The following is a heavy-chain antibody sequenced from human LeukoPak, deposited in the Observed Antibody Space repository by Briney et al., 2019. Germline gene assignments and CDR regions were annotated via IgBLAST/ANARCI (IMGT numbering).Heavy chain of an antibody. V-gene: IGHV4-59*01. CDR1: GDSISSYY. CDR2: IYYSGST. J-gene: IGHJ3*02. Sequence: PSETLSLTCTVSGDSISSYYWSWIRQPPGKGLEWIGYIYYSGSTNYNPSLKSRVTISVDTSKNQFSLKLSSVTAADTAVYYCARVLADSTDAFDIWGQGTMVTVSS. D-gene: IGHD2-15*01. CDR3: ARVLADSTDAFDI.